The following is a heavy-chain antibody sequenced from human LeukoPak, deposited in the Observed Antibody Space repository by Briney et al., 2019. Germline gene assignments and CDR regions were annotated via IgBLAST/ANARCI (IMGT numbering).Heavy chain of an antibody. Sequence: SQTLSLTCTVSGGSISSGDYYWSWKRQHPGKGLEWIGYIYYSGTTYYNPSLKSGVTISVDTSKNQFYLKLSSVTAADTAVYYCARGPYGSAPTYSGQGTLVTVSS. CDR1: GGSISSGDYY. V-gene: IGHV4-31*03. CDR2: IYYSGTT. J-gene: IGHJ4*02. D-gene: IGHD3-10*01. CDR3: ARGPYGSAPTY.